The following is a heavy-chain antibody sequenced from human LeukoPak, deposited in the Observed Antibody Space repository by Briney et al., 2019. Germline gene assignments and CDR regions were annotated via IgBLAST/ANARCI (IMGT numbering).Heavy chain of an antibody. CDR3: ARGSSSIAGSSDI. CDR2: ISSSSSYI. D-gene: IGHD3-10*01. J-gene: IGHJ3*02. CDR1: GFTFSSYS. Sequence: GGSLRLSCAASGFTFSSYSMNWVHQAPGKGLEWVSSISSSSSYIYYADSVKGRFTISRDNAKNSLYLQMNSLRAEDTAVYYCARGSSSIAGSSDIWGQGTMVTVSS. V-gene: IGHV3-21*01.